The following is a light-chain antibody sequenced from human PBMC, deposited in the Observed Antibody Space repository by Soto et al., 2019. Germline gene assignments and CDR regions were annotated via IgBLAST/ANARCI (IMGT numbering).Light chain of an antibody. Sequence: QSALTQPASVSGSPGQTITISCTGTSSDVGDYNYVSWYQHPPGKAPKLIIYEVDNRPSGVSNRFSGSKSGTSASLTISGLQAEDEADYYCTACTGRNTVVFGGGTKLTVL. CDR2: EVD. CDR3: TACTGRNTVV. V-gene: IGLV2-14*01. J-gene: IGLJ2*01. CDR1: SSDVGDYNY.